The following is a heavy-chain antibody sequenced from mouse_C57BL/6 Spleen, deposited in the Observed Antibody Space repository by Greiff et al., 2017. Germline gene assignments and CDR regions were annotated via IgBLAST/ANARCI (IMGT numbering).Heavy chain of an antibody. J-gene: IGHJ1*03. Sequence: QVQLKQSGAELVRPGTSVKVSCKASGYAFTNYLIEWVKQRPGQGLEWIGVINPGSGGTNYNEKFKGKATLTADKSSSTAYMQLSSLTSEDSAVYFCARPRGTYPHWYCDVWGTGTTVTVSS. V-gene: IGHV1-54*01. D-gene: IGHD5-1*01. CDR1: GYAFTNYL. CDR3: ARPRGTYPHWYCDV. CDR2: INPGSGGT.